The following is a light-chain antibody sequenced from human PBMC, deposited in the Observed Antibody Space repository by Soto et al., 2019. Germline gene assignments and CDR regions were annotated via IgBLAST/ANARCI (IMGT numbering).Light chain of an antibody. CDR3: QQYNNYST. J-gene: IGKJ2*01. Sequence: DIQMTQSASTLSASVGDRVTITCRASQSISSWLAWYQQKPAKAPKLLISKASNLESGVPSSFSGSGSGTEITLTISRLQPDDFATYYWQQYNNYSTFGQGTKLEIK. CDR1: QSISSW. CDR2: KAS. V-gene: IGKV1-5*03.